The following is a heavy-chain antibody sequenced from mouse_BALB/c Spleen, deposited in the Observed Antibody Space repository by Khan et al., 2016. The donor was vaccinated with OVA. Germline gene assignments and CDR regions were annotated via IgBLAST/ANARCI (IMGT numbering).Heavy chain of an antibody. CDR1: GFTFSSYG. Sequence: EVALVESGGDLVQPGGSRKLSCAASGFTFSSYGMHWVRQAPEKGLEWVAYISGDSNTIYYADTVKGRFTISRDNPRNTLFLQMTSLMSEDTAMYYCATSYFYGYYFDYWGPGTTLTVPS. CDR2: ISGDSNTI. CDR3: ATSYFYGYYFDY. D-gene: IGHD1-1*01. V-gene: IGHV5-17*02. J-gene: IGHJ2*01.